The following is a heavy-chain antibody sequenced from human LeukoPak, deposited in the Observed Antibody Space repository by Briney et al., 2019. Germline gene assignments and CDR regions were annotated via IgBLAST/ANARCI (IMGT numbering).Heavy chain of an antibody. Sequence: PGGSLRLSCAASGFTFSSNYMSWLRQAPGKGLEWVSVIYSGGSTYYSDSVKGRFTISRDNSKNTLYLQMNSLRAEDTAVYYCARDRGFNWFDPWGQGTLVTVSS. CDR1: GFTFSSNY. J-gene: IGHJ5*02. V-gene: IGHV3-53*01. CDR2: IYSGGST. CDR3: ARDRGFNWFDP.